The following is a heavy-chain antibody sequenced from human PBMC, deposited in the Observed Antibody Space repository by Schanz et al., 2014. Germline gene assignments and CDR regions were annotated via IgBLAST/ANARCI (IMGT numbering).Heavy chain of an antibody. CDR3: ASSGAGYSSSWDFDY. D-gene: IGHD6-13*01. CDR1: GGTFSSYT. Sequence: QVQLVQSGAEVKKPGPSVKVSCKLSGGTFSSYTISWMRQAPGQGLEWMGKIIPVLNIATYAQRFQGRVSITADTSTSTAYMDVSSLRSEDTAVYYCASSGAGYSSSWDFDYWGQGTLVTVSS. V-gene: IGHV1-69*02. CDR2: IIPVLNIA. J-gene: IGHJ4*02.